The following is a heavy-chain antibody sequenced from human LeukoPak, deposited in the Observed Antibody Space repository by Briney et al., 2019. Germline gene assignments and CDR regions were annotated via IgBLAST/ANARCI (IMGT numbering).Heavy chain of an antibody. CDR1: GGSISSSNW. D-gene: IGHD3-3*01. CDR2: IYHSGST. J-gene: IGHJ3*02. Sequence: SETLSLTCAVSGGSISSSNWWSWVRQPPGKGLEWIGEIYHSGSTNYNPSLKSRVTISVDKSKNQFSLKLSSVTAADTAVYYCAREDWSLFRAFDIWGQGTMVTVSS. V-gene: IGHV4-4*02. CDR3: AREDWSLFRAFDI.